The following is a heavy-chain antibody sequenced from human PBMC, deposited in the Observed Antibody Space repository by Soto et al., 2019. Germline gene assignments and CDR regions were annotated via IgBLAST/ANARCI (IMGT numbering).Heavy chain of an antibody. D-gene: IGHD6-6*01. Sequence: QVQLVQSGAELKKPGSSVTVSCTVSGVSIKSSSITWVRQALGQGLEWLGGTIPLFVTPHYSQKFQGRVTITADESTSTVYIDLMSLRSADTAVYYCTTSSGLTDWLDPWGQGTLLTVSS. CDR3: TTSSGLTDWLDP. CDR2: TIPLFVTP. V-gene: IGHV1-69*12. J-gene: IGHJ5*02. CDR1: GVSIKSSS.